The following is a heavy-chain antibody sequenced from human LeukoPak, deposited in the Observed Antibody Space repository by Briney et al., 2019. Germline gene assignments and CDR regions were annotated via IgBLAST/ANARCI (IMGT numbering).Heavy chain of an antibody. V-gene: IGHV1-24*01. CDR1: GXXLTEFV. CDR2: FXPXHDKI. CDR3: STIKLEPGIAVAAHLGHYFNY. Sequence: CXXXGXXLTEFVXXWLXXAPXQXXXXXXXFXPXHDKIIYAQNFQGRVTMTEDTSTDTAYVELRSLESEDTAVYYCSTIKLEPGIAVAAHLGHYFNYWGQGTLVTVSS. J-gene: IGHJ4*02. D-gene: IGHD6-19*01.